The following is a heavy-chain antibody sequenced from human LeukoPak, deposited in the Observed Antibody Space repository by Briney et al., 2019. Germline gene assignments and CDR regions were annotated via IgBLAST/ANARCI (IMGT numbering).Heavy chain of an antibody. V-gene: IGHV4-61*01. D-gene: IGHD6-6*01. CDR2: IYYSGST. CDR1: GGSISSGNYY. Sequence: SQTLSLTCTVSGGSISSGNYYWSWIRQHPGKGLEWIGYIYYSGSTNYNPSLKSRVTISVDTSKNQFSLKLSSVTAADTAVYYCARDRPAPNAFDIWGQGTMVTVSS. CDR3: ARDRPAPNAFDI. J-gene: IGHJ3*02.